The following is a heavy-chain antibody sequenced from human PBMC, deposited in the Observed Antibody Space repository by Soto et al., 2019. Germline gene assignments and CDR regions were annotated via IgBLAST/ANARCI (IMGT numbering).Heavy chain of an antibody. CDR1: GFTFSSYG. Sequence: QVQLVESGGGVVQPGRSLRLSCAASGFTFSSYGMHWVRQAPGKGLEWVAVISYDGSNKYYADSVKGRFTISRDNSKNTLDQQMNSLRAEDTAVYYCAKGGSGWVLDYWGQGTLVTVSS. CDR2: ISYDGSNK. CDR3: AKGGSGWVLDY. J-gene: IGHJ4*02. D-gene: IGHD6-19*01. V-gene: IGHV3-30*18.